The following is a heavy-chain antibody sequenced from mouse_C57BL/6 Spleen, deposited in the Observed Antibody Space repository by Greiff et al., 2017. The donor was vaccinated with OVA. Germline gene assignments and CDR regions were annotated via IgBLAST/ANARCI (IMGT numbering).Heavy chain of an antibody. CDR2: IDPSDSYT. V-gene: IGHV1-50*01. Sequence: QVQLKQPGAELVKPGASVKLSCKASGYTFTSYWMQWVKQRPGQGLEWIGEIDPSDSYTNYNQKFKGKATLTVDTSSSTAYMQLSSLTSEDSAVYYCARRGGYDVFAYWGQGTLVTVSA. D-gene: IGHD2-2*01. CDR3: ARRGGYDVFAY. CDR1: GYTFTSYW. J-gene: IGHJ3*01.